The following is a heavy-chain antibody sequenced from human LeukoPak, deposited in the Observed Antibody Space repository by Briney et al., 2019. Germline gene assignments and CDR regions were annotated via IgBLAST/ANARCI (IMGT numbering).Heavy chain of an antibody. D-gene: IGHD6-19*01. CDR2: NSRKADGGII. V-gene: IGHV3-49*04. CDR1: GFTLGDYA. J-gene: IGHJ4*02. Sequence: SLTLFCTTAGFTLGDYAMSWVRQAPAKGLDWVGLNSRKADGGIIEYDAYMKCRFSITRDDSKSIAYLQMNSLKPEDTAVYYCTRHISGWYGDFDYWGQGTLVTVSS. CDR3: TRHISGWYGDFDY.